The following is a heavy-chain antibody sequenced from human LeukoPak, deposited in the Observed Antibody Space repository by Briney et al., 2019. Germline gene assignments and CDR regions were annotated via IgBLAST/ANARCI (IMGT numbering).Heavy chain of an antibody. J-gene: IGHJ4*02. CDR3: ARRPVRQLWFRGAFDY. Sequence: SETLSLTCTVSGGSLSSSSYYWGWIPQPPGKGLEWIGSIYYSGRTYYNPSLKRRVTISVDTSKNQFSLKLSSVTGADTAVYYCARRPVRQLWFRGAFDYWGQGTLVTVSS. V-gene: IGHV4-39*01. CDR1: GGSLSSSSYY. CDR2: IYYSGRT. D-gene: IGHD5-18*01.